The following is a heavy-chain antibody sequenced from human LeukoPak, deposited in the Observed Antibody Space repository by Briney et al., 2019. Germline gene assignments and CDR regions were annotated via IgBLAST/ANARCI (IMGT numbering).Heavy chain of an antibody. Sequence: GGSLRLSCAASGSTFSSYTLNWVRQAPGKGLEWVSSITIRGTYIYYADSVKGRFTISRDDAKNSLYLQMNSLRAEDTAVYYCARPASDYDFWSGFYPDYYYYYMDVWGKGTTVTVSS. CDR1: GSTFSSYT. CDR2: ITIRGTYI. J-gene: IGHJ6*03. V-gene: IGHV3-21*01. D-gene: IGHD3-3*01. CDR3: ARPASDYDFWSGFYPDYYYYYMDV.